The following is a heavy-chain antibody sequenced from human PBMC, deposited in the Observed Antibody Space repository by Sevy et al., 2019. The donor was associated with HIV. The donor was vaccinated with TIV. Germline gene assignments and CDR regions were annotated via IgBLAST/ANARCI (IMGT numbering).Heavy chain of an antibody. J-gene: IGHJ4*02. D-gene: IGHD6-25*01. CDR1: GFTFSSYW. CDR2: INQDGSEK. Sequence: GGSLRLSCAASGFTFSSYWMSWDRQAPGGGLEWVANINQDGSEKNYVDSVKGRFTISRDNAENSLYLQMNSLRVDDTAVYFCAREVPRLPITYWGQGSLVTVSS. V-gene: IGHV3-7*01. CDR3: AREVPRLPITY.